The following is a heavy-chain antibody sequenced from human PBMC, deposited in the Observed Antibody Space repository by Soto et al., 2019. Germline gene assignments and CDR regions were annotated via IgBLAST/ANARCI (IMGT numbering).Heavy chain of an antibody. CDR3: AKAVLLYCSSTSCYGLDY. J-gene: IGHJ4*02. CDR1: GFTFSSYA. CDR2: ISGSGGST. D-gene: IGHD2-2*01. V-gene: IGHV3-23*01. Sequence: EVQLLESGGGLVQPGGSLRLSCAASGFTFSSYAMSWVRQARGKGLEWVSAISGSGGSTYYADSVKGRFTISRDNSKNTLYLQMNSLRAEDTAVYYCAKAVLLYCSSTSCYGLDYWGQGTLVTVSS.